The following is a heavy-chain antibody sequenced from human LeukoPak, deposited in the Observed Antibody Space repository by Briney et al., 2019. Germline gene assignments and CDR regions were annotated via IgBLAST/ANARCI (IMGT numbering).Heavy chain of an antibody. CDR3: AKQVDDSSSTYDY. D-gene: IGHD6-6*01. CDR2: ITGSGDRT. J-gene: IGHJ4*02. CDR1: GFTFSTYG. V-gene: IGHV3-23*01. Sequence: GGSLRHSCAASGFTFSTYGLAWGRQAPGKGLEWGSKITGSGDRTYYADSVKGRFTISRDNSKNTLYLQMNNLRVEDTAVYYCAKQVDDSSSTYDYWAQGALVTVSS.